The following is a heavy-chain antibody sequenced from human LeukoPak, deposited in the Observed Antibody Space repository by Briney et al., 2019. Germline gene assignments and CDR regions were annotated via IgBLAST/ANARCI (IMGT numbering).Heavy chain of an antibody. CDR2: INPSGGST. CDR3: ARLSGDYVFGSR. J-gene: IGHJ4*02. Sequence: ASVKVSCKVSGYRVSESSLHWVRQAPGQGLEWMGIINPSGGSTSYAQKFQGRVTMTRDTSTSTVYMELSSLRSEDTAVYYCARLSGDYVFGSRWGQGTLVTVSS. V-gene: IGHV1-46*01. D-gene: IGHD4-17*01. CDR1: GYRVSESS.